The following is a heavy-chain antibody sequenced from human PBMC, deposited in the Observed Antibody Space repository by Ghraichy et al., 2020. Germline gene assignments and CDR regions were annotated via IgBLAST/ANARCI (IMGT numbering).Heavy chain of an antibody. CDR3: AKDREYSDYEKISYYYAMDV. J-gene: IGHJ6*02. D-gene: IGHD5-12*01. V-gene: IGHV3-30*02. CDR2: IAFDGSNQ. CDR1: GFTFSTHG. Sequence: GESLNISYEASGFTFSTHGMHWVRQAPGKGLKWVAFIAFDGSNQYYADSVKGRFAISRDSSKNTLYLQMISLRPEDTAVYYCAKDREYSDYEKISYYYAMDVWGQGTTVSVSS.